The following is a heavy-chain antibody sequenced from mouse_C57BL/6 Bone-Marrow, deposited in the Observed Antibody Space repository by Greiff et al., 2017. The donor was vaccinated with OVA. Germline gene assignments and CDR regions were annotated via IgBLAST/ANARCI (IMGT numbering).Heavy chain of an antibody. CDR1: GFTFSSYG. CDR2: ISSGGSYT. J-gene: IGHJ3*01. CDR3: ARPRAGSFAY. Sequence: DVQLQESGGDLVKPGGSLKLSCAASGFTFSSYGMSWVRQTPDKRLEWVATISSGGSYTYYPDSVKGRFTISRDNAKNTLYLQMSSLKSEDTAMYYCARPRAGSFAYWGQGTLVTVSA. V-gene: IGHV5-6*01. D-gene: IGHD3-1*01.